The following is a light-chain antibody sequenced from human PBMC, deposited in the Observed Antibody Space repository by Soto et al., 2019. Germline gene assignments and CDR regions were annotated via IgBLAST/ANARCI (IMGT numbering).Light chain of an antibody. CDR2: KAS. Sequence: DIQMTQSPSTLSASVGDRVTITCRASQSISSWLAWYQQKPGKAPKLLIYKASSLESGVPSRFSGSGSGTEFTLTISRLQPDDFATYYCKQYNSYPWTFGQVTKVEIK. CDR3: KQYNSYPWT. J-gene: IGKJ1*01. V-gene: IGKV1-5*03. CDR1: QSISSW.